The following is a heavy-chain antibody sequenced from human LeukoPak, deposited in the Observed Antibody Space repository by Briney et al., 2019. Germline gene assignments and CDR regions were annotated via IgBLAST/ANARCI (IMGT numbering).Heavy chain of an antibody. D-gene: IGHD3-10*01. CDR2: INSDGTRT. CDR3: ARGNFYSGSGSSPLDY. Sequence: GGSLRLSCAASGFTFNRYWMHWVRHVPEKGLVWVSRINSDGTRTNYVDSAKGRFTISRDNAKNTLFLQMNSLRAEDTAVYYCARGNFYSGSGSSPLDYWGQGTLVTVSS. J-gene: IGHJ4*02. V-gene: IGHV3-74*01. CDR1: GFTFNRYW.